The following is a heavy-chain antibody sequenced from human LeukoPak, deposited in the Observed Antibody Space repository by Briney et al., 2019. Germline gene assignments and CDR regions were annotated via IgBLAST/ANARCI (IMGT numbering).Heavy chain of an antibody. CDR2: ISSSSSYI. J-gene: IGHJ4*02. CDR1: GFTFSSYT. CDR3: ARDRRTMTTCDD. Sequence: GGSLRLSCAASGFTFSSYTMNWVRQAPGEGLEWVSSISSSSSYIYYADSVKGRFTISRDNAKNSLYLQMNSLRAEDTAVYYCARDRRTMTTCDDWGQGSLVTVSS. D-gene: IGHD4-17*01. V-gene: IGHV3-21*01.